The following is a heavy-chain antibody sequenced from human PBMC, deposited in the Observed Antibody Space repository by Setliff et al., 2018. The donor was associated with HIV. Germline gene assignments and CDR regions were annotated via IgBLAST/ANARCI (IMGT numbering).Heavy chain of an antibody. V-gene: IGHV3-21*01. CDR1: GFDFTSYT. CDR3: ARASPGVVMIPDS. CDR2: ISPGGSFM. Sequence: GSLRLSCAASGFDFTSYTMTWVRQAPGKGLEWVASISPGGSFMYYGDSIQGRFTIFRDDAKSSLYLQMNSLKVEDTATYFCARASPGVVMIPDSWGQGTLVTVSS. J-gene: IGHJ4*02. D-gene: IGHD3-22*01.